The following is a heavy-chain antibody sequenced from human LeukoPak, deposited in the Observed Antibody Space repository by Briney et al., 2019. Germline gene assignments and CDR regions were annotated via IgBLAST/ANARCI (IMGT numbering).Heavy chain of an antibody. V-gene: IGHV3-23*01. J-gene: IGHJ6*03. CDR2: ISGSGDNT. D-gene: IGHD6-6*01. Sequence: GGSLRLSCVASGFTFSNCAMSWVRQAPGKGLEWVSVISGSGDNTYYADSVKGRFTISRDNSKNTLYLQMNSLRAEDTAVYYCAKDREQLAKYYYYYMDVWGKGTTVTISS. CDR3: AKDREQLAKYYYYYMDV. CDR1: GFTFSNCA.